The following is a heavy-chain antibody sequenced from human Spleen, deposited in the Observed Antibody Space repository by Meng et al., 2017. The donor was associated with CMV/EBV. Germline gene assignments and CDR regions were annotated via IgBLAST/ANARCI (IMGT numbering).Heavy chain of an antibody. D-gene: IGHD5-18*01. CDR1: GGTFSSYT. CDR2: IIPILGIA. CDR3: ARGYSYGHRVDY. V-gene: IGHV1-69*02. Sequence: QVQLVQSGAEVKKPGSSVKVSCKASGGTFSSYTISWVRQAPGQGLEWMGRIIPILGIANYAQKFQGRVTITADKSTSTAYMELSSLRSEDTDVYYCARGYSYGHRVDYWVQGTLVTVSS. J-gene: IGHJ4*02.